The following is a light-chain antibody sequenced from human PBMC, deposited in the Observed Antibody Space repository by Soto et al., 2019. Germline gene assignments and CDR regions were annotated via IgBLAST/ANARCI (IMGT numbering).Light chain of an antibody. J-gene: IGLJ3*02. Sequence: QSVLTQPPSVSGAPGQRVTISCTGSSSNIGAGYDVHWYQQLPGTAPKLLIYGDHNRPSGVPDRFSGSKSGTSASLAITGLQAEDEADYYCQSYDSSLSAWVFGGGTKLTV. CDR2: GDH. CDR3: QSYDSSLSAWV. V-gene: IGLV1-40*01. CDR1: SSNIGAGYD.